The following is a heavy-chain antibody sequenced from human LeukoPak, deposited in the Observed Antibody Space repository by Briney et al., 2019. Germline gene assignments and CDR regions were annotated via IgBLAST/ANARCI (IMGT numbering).Heavy chain of an antibody. Sequence: PGGSLRLSCAASGFTFSSYGMRWVRQAPGRGLEWVAVISYDGSNKYYADSVKGRFTISRDNSKNTLYLQMNSLRAEDTAVYYCAKDLAVAGTGSTDVWGQGTTVTVSS. CDR3: AKDLAVAGTGSTDV. J-gene: IGHJ6*02. D-gene: IGHD6-19*01. CDR1: GFTFSSYG. V-gene: IGHV3-30*18. CDR2: ISYDGSNK.